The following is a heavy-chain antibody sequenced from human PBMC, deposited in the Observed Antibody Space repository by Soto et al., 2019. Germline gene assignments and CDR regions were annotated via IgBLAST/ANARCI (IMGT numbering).Heavy chain of an antibody. J-gene: IGHJ4*02. CDR1: GGTFSSYA. CDR3: AREWGHFYYYDSSGYYPFDY. CDR2: IIPIFGTA. Sequence: QVQLVQSGAEVKKPGSSVKVSCKASGGTFSSYAISWVRQAPGQGLEWMGGIIPIFGTANYAQKFQGRVTITADEYTSTAYMELSSLRSEDTAVYYCAREWGHFYYYDSSGYYPFDYWGQGTLVTVSS. D-gene: IGHD3-22*01. V-gene: IGHV1-69*01.